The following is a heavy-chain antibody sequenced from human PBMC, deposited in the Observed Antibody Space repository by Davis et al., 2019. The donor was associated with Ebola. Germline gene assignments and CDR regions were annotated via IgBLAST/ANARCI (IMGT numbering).Heavy chain of an antibody. J-gene: IGHJ6*02. Sequence: PSETLSLTCTVSGYSISSAYYWGWIRQPPGKGLEWIGNIYHSGGTYYNPSLKSRVTISVDTSKNQFPLKLSSVTAADTAVYYCARVVSPNVVSALDVWGQGTTVTVSS. V-gene: IGHV4-38-2*02. CDR2: IYHSGGT. CDR1: GYSISSAYY. D-gene: IGHD2-21*01. CDR3: ARVVSPNVVSALDV.